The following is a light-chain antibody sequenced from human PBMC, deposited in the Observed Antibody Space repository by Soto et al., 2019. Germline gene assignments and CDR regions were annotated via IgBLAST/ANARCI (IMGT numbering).Light chain of an antibody. V-gene: IGKV1-5*03. CDR1: QTISSW. Sequence: IQMTQSPSTLSGSVSDIVTITCRASQTISSWLAWYQQKPGKAPKLLIYKASTLKSGVPSRFSGSGSGTEFTLTISSLQPDDFATYYCQHYNSYSEAFGQGTKVDI. J-gene: IGKJ1*01. CDR2: KAS. CDR3: QHYNSYSEA.